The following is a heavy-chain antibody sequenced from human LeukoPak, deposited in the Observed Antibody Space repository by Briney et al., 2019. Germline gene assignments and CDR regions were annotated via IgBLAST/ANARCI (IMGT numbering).Heavy chain of an antibody. CDR1: GGSISSSSYY. Sequence: PSETLSLTCTVSGGSISSSSYYCGWIRQPRVKGLEGIGIIYDSGTTYYNPSLKSRVTISVDTSKNQFYLKLSSVTAADTAVYYCARVPDSSGYYPYRTFDYWGQGTLVTVSS. D-gene: IGHD3-22*01. V-gene: IGHV4-39*07. CDR3: ARVPDSSGYYPYRTFDY. CDR2: IYDSGTT. J-gene: IGHJ4*02.